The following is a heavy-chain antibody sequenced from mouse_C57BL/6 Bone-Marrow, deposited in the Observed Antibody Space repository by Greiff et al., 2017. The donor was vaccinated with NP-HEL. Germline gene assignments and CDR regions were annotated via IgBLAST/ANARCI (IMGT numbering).Heavy chain of an antibody. V-gene: IGHV1-64*01. CDR3: ARLRGWLLRDY. Sequence: QVQLQQPGAELVKPGASVKLSCKASGYTFTSYWMHWVKQRPGQGLEWIGMIHPNSGSTNYNEKFKSKATLTVDKSSSTAYMQLSSLTSEDSAVYYCARLRGWLLRDYWGQGTTLTVSS. CDR1: GYTFTSYW. J-gene: IGHJ2*01. CDR2: IHPNSGST. D-gene: IGHD2-3*01.